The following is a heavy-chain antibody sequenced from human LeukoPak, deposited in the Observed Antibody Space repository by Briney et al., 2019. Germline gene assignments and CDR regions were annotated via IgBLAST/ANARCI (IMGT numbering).Heavy chain of an antibody. CDR1: GFTVSSNY. D-gene: IGHD3-10*01. J-gene: IGHJ4*02. CDR2: IGSDGST. V-gene: IGHV3-66*01. CDR3: ESSLWDFDC. Sequence: GGSLRLSCAASGFTVSSNYMSWVRQAPGKGLEWLTVIGSDGSTYYAESVKGRFTISRDNSKNTLFLQMNSLRAEDTAVYYCESSLWDFDCWGQGAPVTVSS.